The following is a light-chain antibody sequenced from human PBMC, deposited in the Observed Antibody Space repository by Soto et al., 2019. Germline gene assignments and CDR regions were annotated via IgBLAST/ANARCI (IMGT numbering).Light chain of an antibody. Sequence: QSVLTQPPSVSGAPGQRVTLSCTGNSSNLGAGYDVHWYQQLPGAAPKLVIFGNRNRPSGVPERFSGSKSGTSASLAITGLQAEDEADYYCNSYAGSNIYVFGTGTQLTVL. CDR1: SSNLGAGYD. CDR3: NSYAGSNIYV. CDR2: GNR. J-gene: IGLJ1*01. V-gene: IGLV1-40*01.